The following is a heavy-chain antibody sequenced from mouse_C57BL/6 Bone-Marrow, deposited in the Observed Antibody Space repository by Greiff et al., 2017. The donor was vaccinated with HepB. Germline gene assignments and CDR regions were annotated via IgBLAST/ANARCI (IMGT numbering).Heavy chain of an antibody. J-gene: IGHJ4*01. CDR2: IHPNSGST. D-gene: IGHD1-1*01. Sequence: QVQLQQPGAELVKPGASVKLSCKASGYTFTSYWMHWVKQRPGQGLEWIGMIHPNSGSTNYNEKFKSKATLTVDKSSSTAYMQLSSLTSEDSAVYYCARSTTVEGDHYWGQGTSVTVSS. CDR1: GYTFTSYW. CDR3: ARSTTVEGDHY. V-gene: IGHV1-64*01.